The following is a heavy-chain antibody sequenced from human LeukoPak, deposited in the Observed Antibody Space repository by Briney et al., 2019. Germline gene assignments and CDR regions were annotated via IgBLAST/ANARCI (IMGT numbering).Heavy chain of an antibody. CDR3: AKDLVLRYFDWFDYAFDI. J-gene: IGHJ3*02. CDR1: GYSFTSYD. D-gene: IGHD3-9*01. V-gene: IGHV1-8*01. Sequence: ASVKVSCKASGYSFTSYDINWVRQATGQGLEWMGWMNPNSGNTGYAQKFQGRVTMTRNTSISTAYMELSSLRSEDTAVYYCAKDLVLRYFDWFDYAFDIWGQGTMVTVSS. CDR2: MNPNSGNT.